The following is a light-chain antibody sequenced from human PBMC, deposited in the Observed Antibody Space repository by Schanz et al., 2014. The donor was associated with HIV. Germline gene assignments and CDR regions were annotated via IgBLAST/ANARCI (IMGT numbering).Light chain of an antibody. CDR2: QAS. CDR1: QTIGRW. Sequence: IQMTQSPSTVSASVGDRVTITCRASQTIGRWLAWYQQKPGRAPDLLIYQASTLETGVPSRFSGSGSGTEFTLTISSLQPDDFATYYCQQSNTFPYTFGQGTKLEIK. V-gene: IGKV1-5*03. J-gene: IGKJ2*01. CDR3: QQSNTFPYT.